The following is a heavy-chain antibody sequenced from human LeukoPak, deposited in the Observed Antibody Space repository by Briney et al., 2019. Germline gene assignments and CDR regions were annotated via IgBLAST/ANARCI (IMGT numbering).Heavy chain of an antibody. CDR1: GGSISSSSYY. CDR3: ARVVFEPLRRDVDV. CDR2: IYYSGST. J-gene: IGHJ6*04. V-gene: IGHV4-39*07. Sequence: SETLSLTCTVSGGSISSSSYYWGWIRQPPGKGLEWIGSIYYSGSTYYNPSLKSRVTISVDTSKNQFSLKLSSATAADTAVYYCARVVFEPLRRDVDVWGKGTTVTVSS. D-gene: IGHD2-21*01.